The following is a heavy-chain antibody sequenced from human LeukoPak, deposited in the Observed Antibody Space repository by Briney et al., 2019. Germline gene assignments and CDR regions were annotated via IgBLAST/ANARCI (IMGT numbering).Heavy chain of an antibody. J-gene: IGHJ4*02. CDR1: GYRFTTDW. Sequence: GASLQISCQASGYRFTTDWIGWVRQVPGKGLEWMGMIYPGDSDTRYSPSFQGQVTISADTSINTAFLQWSSLKASDTAMYFCARHHEPPTYYTDYWGQGTLVAVSS. V-gene: IGHV5-51*01. CDR2: IYPGDSDT. CDR3: ARHHEPPTYYTDY.